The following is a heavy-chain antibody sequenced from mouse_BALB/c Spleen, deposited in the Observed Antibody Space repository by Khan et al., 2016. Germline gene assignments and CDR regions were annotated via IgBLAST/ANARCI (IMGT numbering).Heavy chain of an antibody. CDR1: GFTFSSYG. CDR3: AQSEAWFAY. CDR2: INSNGGST. Sequence: EVELVESGGGLVQPGGSLKLSCAASGFTFSSYGMSWVRQTPDKRLELVATINSNGGSTYYPDSVKGRFTLSRSNATNTLYLQMSSLKSDDTAMYYGAQSEAWFAYWGQGTLVTVSA. V-gene: IGHV5-6-3*01. J-gene: IGHJ3*01.